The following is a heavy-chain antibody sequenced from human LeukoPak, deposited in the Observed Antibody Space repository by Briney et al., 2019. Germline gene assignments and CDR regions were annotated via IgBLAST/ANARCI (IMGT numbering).Heavy chain of an antibody. J-gene: IGHJ4*02. D-gene: IGHD6-19*01. CDR2: ISSNGGGT. Sequence: GESLRLSCSASGFTFSSYAMHWVRQAPGKGLEYVSAISSNGGGTYYADSVKGRFTISRDNSKNTLYLQMSSLRAEDTAVYYCARDILAVAGHFDYWGQGTLVTVSS. V-gene: IGHV3-64D*06. CDR3: ARDILAVAGHFDY. CDR1: GFTFSSYA.